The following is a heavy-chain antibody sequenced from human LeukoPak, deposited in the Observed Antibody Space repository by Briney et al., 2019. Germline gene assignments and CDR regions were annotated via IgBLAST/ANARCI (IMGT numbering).Heavy chain of an antibody. D-gene: IGHD3-10*01. CDR3: ARSRVGSAVQYFQP. Sequence: PGGSLRLSCAASGFTFSDYYMSWIRQAPGKGLESLSYISSSGDTMYYTDSVKGRFTVSRDNAKNSLYLQMNSLRADDTAVYYCARSRVGSAVQYFQPWGQGTLVTVSS. CDR1: GFTFSDYY. CDR2: ISSSGDTM. J-gene: IGHJ1*01. V-gene: IGHV3-11*01.